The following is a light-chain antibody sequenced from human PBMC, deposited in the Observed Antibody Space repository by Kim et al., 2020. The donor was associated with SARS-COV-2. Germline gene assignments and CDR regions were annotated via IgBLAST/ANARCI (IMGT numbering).Light chain of an antibody. J-gene: IGLJ1*01. V-gene: IGLV1-47*01. CDR2: ENY. Sequence: RVTISCYGSSTNIGSNYVSWYQQLPGAAPKLLIYENYQRPSGVPDRFSASKSGTSASLAISGLRSEDEADYYCAAWDNSLSVHYVFGTGTKVTVL. CDR3: AAWDNSLSVHYV. CDR1: STNIGSNY.